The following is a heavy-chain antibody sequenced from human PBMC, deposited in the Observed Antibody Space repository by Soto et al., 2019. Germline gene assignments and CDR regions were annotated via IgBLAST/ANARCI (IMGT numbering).Heavy chain of an antibody. CDR3: ARLTELYYFDY. CDR2: IYPGDSDT. J-gene: IGHJ4*02. Sequence: GESLKISCNGSGYGFTIYWIGWVRQMPGKGLEWMGIIYPGDSDTRYSPSFQGQVTISADKSISTAYLQWSSLKASDTAMYYCARLTELYYFDYWGQGTLVTVSS. CDR1: GYGFTIYW. D-gene: IGHD2-15*01. V-gene: IGHV5-51*01.